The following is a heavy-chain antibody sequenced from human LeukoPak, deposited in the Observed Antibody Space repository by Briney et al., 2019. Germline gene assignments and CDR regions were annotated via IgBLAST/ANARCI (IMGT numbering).Heavy chain of an antibody. CDR3: ARVTPDVDIVATSPYFDY. CDR2: INHSGST. J-gene: IGHJ4*02. D-gene: IGHD5-12*01. Sequence: SETLSLTCAVYGGSFSGYYWSWIRQPPGKGLEWIGEINHSGSTNYNPPLKSRVTISVDTSKDQFSLKLSSVTAADTAVYYCARVTPDVDIVATSPYFDYWGQGTLVTVSS. V-gene: IGHV4-34*01. CDR1: GGSFSGYY.